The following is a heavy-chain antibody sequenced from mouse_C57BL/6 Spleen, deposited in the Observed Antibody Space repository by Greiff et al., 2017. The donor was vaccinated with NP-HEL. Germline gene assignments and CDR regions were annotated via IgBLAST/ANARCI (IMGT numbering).Heavy chain of an antibody. Sequence: VQLQQSGAELVRPGASVTLSCKASGYTFTDYEMHWVKQTPVHGLEWIGAIDPETGGTAYNQKFKGKAILTADKSSSTAYMELRSLTSEDSAVYYCTRVGLSSWFAYWGQGTLVTVSA. J-gene: IGHJ3*01. CDR1: GYTFTDYE. CDR3: TRVGLSSWFAY. V-gene: IGHV1-15*01. CDR2: IDPETGGT.